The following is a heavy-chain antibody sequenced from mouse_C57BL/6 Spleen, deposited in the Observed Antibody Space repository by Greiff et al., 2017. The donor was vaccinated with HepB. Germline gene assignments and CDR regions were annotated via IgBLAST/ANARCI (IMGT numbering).Heavy chain of an antibody. CDR2: ISDGGSYT. D-gene: IGHD2-12*01. CDR1: GFTFSSYA. CDR3: ARDPYYYT. V-gene: IGHV5-4*01. J-gene: IGHJ2*01. Sequence: EVQVVESGGGLVKPGGSLKLSCAASGFTFSSYAMSWVRQTPEKRLEWVATISDGGSYTYYPDNVKGRFTISRDNAKNNLYLQMSHLKSEDTAMYYCARDPYYYTWGQGTTLTVSS.